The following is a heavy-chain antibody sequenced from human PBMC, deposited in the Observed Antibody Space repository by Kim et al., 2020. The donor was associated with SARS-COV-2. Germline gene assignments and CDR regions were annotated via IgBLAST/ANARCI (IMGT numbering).Heavy chain of an antibody. CDR2: IDCGDGYT. V-gene: IGHV1-3*01. D-gene: IGHD2-15*01. Sequence: ASVKVSCKTSGYTFTRDSIHWVRQAPGQGLEWMGAIDCGDGYTKYSEKFQGRVTFTRDTSASTAYMELSGLRSEDSAVFYCLGGYYFDYWGQGTSVTDSS. J-gene: IGHJ4*02. CDR3: LGGYYFDY. CDR1: GYTFTRDS.